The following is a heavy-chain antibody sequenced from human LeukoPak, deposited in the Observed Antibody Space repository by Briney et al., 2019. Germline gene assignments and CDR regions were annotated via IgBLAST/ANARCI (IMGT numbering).Heavy chain of an antibody. D-gene: IGHD3-10*01. CDR1: GTSFSNFV. J-gene: IGHJ6*04. Sequence: GGSLRLSCAASGTSFSNFVMTWVRQAPGKGLEWVANIKQDGSEKYYVDSVKGRFTISRDNAKNSLYLQMNSLRAEDTAVYYCATGLWFGKYLDVWGKGTTVTISS. CDR3: ATGLWFGKYLDV. CDR2: IKQDGSEK. V-gene: IGHV3-7*01.